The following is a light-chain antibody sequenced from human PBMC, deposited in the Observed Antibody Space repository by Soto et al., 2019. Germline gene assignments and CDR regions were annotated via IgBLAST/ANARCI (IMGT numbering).Light chain of an antibody. CDR3: QHYNSYSEA. Sequence: DIQLTQSPSFLSASVGDSVTITCRASQGISSYLAWYQQNPGKAPKLLIYKASTLKSGVPSRFSGSGSGTEFTLTSSSLQPDDFATYYCQHYNSYSEAFGQGTKVDIK. J-gene: IGKJ1*01. CDR1: QGISSY. CDR2: KAS. V-gene: IGKV1-9*01.